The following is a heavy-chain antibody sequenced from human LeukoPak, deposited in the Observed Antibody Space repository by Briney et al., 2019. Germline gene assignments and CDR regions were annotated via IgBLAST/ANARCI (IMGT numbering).Heavy chain of an antibody. CDR1: GFTFSSYA. V-gene: IGHV3-15*01. CDR3: TTGSTMIVVVYPY. CDR2: IKSKTDGGTT. J-gene: IGHJ4*02. D-gene: IGHD3-22*01. Sequence: GGSLRLSCAASGFTFSSYALSWVRQAPGKGLEWVGRIKSKTDGGTTDYAAPVKGRFTISRDDSKNTLFLQMNSLKTEDTAVYYCTTGSTMIVVVYPYWGQGTLVTVSS.